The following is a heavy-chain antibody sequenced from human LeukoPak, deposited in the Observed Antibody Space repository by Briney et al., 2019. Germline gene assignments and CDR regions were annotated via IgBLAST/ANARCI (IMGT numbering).Heavy chain of an antibody. J-gene: IGHJ4*02. Sequence: GGSLRLSCAASGFTFSSYSMNWVRQAPGKGLEWVSYISSSSSTIYYADSVKGRFTISRDNAKNSLYLQMNSLRAEDTAVYYCAKDDRWLQFCCWGQGTLVTVSA. CDR1: GFTFSSYS. CDR2: ISSSSSTI. D-gene: IGHD5-24*01. CDR3: AKDDRWLQFCC. V-gene: IGHV3-48*01.